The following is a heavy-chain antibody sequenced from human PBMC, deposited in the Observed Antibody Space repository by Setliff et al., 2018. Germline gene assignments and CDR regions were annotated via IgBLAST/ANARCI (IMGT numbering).Heavy chain of an antibody. J-gene: IGHJ3*02. CDR1: GFTFSSYA. D-gene: IGHD3-22*01. V-gene: IGHV3-23*01. Sequence: PGGSLRLSCAASGFTFSSYAMSWVRQAPGKGLEWVSAISGSGGSTYYADSAKGRFTISRDNSKNTLYLQMNSLRAEDTAVYYCAKETRITMIVVPHDAFDIWGQGTMVTVSS. CDR2: ISGSGGST. CDR3: AKETRITMIVVPHDAFDI.